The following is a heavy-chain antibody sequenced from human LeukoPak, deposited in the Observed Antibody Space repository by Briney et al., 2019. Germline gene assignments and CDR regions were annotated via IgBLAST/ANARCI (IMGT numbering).Heavy chain of an antibody. Sequence: SVKVSCKTSGGTFGSFAFAWVRQAPGHGLEWMGGIIPIFATTNYAQEFQGRVSITADEPTGTVYMEVTSLRSDDAAVYYCARGPPLTFDHTPEGYYHYYMDVWGKGTTVTISS. CDR2: IIPIFATT. D-gene: IGHD3-9*01. CDR3: ARGPPLTFDHTPEGYYHYYMDV. V-gene: IGHV1-69*13. CDR1: GGTFGSFA. J-gene: IGHJ6*03.